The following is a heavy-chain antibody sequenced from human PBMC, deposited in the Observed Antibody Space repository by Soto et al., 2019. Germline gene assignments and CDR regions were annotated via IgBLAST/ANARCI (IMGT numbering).Heavy chain of an antibody. CDR1: GYTFSSYD. D-gene: IGHD6-19*01. Sequence: QVQRVQSGAEVKKPGASVKVSCKASGYTFSSYDINWVRQATGQGLEWMGWLNPNSGDTGYAQKFQGRVTLTRNTSINTAYIELSSLTSDDTAVYYCATSGRGWYLYWGQGTLVTVSS. J-gene: IGHJ4*02. CDR2: LNPNSGDT. CDR3: ATSGRGWYLY. V-gene: IGHV1-8*01.